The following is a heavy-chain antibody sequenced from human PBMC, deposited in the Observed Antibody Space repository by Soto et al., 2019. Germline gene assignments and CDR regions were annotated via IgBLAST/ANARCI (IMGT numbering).Heavy chain of an antibody. V-gene: IGHV3-7*05. Sequence: PRGDLRDRCAGSGFTFSSYCKTLGRQGPGKRVEWVANIKRDGSEKYYVDSVKARFTISRDNAKNSLYLQLNSLRAEDTAVYYCARVPRVRGVTDYYYGMDVWGQRTTVTGSS. CDR1: GFTFSSYC. CDR3: ARVPRVRGVTDYYYGMDV. CDR2: IKRDGSEK. J-gene: IGHJ6*02. D-gene: IGHD3-10*01.